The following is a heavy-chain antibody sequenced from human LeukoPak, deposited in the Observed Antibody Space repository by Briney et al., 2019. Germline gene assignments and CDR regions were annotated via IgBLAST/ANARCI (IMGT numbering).Heavy chain of an antibody. Sequence: ASVKVSCKASGYTFTSYAMHWVRQAPGQGLEWMGWINAGNGNTKYSQKFQGRVTITRDTSASTAYMELSSLRSEDTAVYYCARDFRTPHSSSPPGYWGQGTLVTVSS. D-gene: IGHD6-6*01. V-gene: IGHV1-3*01. CDR3: ARDFRTPHSSSPPGY. J-gene: IGHJ4*02. CDR1: GYTFTSYA. CDR2: INAGNGNT.